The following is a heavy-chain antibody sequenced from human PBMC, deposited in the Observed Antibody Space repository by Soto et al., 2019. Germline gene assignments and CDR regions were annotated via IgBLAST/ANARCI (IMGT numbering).Heavy chain of an antibody. J-gene: IGHJ4*02. D-gene: IGHD6-19*01. CDR3: ARDQGGYSSDLIYYFDY. V-gene: IGHV4-61*01. Sequence: SETLSLTCTVSGGSVSSGSYYWSWIRQPPGKGLEWIGHIYYSGSTNYNPSLKSRVTMSVDTSKNQFSLKLSSVTAADTAVYYCARDQGGYSSDLIYYFDYWGQGTLVTVSS. CDR2: IYYSGST. CDR1: GGSVSSGSYY.